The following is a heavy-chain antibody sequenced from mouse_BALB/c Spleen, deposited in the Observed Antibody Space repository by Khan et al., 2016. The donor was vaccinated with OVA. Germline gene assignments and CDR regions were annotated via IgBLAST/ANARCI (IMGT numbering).Heavy chain of an antibody. CDR1: GDSITSGY. Sequence: EVQLQESGPSLVKPSQTLSLTCSVSGDSITSGYWNWIRKSPGNKLEYMGYISYSGSTYYNPSLKSRISITRDTSKNQYYLQLNTVTTEDTASYYCARHDSGYVDWYFDVWGAGTTVTVSS. CDR3: ARHDSGYVDWYFDV. J-gene: IGHJ1*01. CDR2: ISYSGST. D-gene: IGHD1-1*01. V-gene: IGHV3-8*02.